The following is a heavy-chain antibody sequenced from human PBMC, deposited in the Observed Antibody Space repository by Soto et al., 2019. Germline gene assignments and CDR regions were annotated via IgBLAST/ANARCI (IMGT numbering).Heavy chain of an antibody. J-gene: IGHJ3*02. V-gene: IGHV3-23*01. CDR3: AKDQGSPQYDFWIGGRGAFDI. CDR2: ISGSGGST. Sequence: GGSLRLSCAASGFTFSSYAMSWVRQAPGKGLEWVSAISGSGGSTYYADSVKGRFTISRDNSKNTLYLQMNSLRAEDTAVYYCAKDQGSPQYDFWIGGRGAFDIWGQGTMVTVSS. D-gene: IGHD3-3*01. CDR1: GFTFSSYA.